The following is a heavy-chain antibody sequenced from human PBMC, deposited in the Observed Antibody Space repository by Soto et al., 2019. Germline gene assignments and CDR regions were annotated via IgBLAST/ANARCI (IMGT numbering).Heavy chain of an antibody. CDR2: FDPEDGEK. CDR1: GYILTKLS. D-gene: IGHD2-2*01. J-gene: IGHJ6*02. CDR3: ATSSPANYYYGVDV. Sequence: QVQLVQSGAEVKKPGASVKVSCKVSGYILTKLSMHWVRQAPGKGLEWMGGFDPEDGEKVYAQKFQGRVTMTEDSSTDSAFLELSNLISEDTAVYYCATSSPANYYYGVDVWGQGTTVTVS. V-gene: IGHV1-24*01.